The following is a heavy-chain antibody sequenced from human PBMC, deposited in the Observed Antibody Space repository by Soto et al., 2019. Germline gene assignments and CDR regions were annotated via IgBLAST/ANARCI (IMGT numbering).Heavy chain of an antibody. CDR1: GYTFSGFY. Sequence: ASVKVSCKPSGYTFSGFYIHWVRQAPGQGLESMGWIYPDSGGTDYAQKFQGRVTMTRDTSISTAYMELSRLRSDDTAVYYCRVTGVSEVDYWGQGTLVTVSS. J-gene: IGHJ4*02. CDR2: IYPDSGGT. CDR3: RVTGVSEVDY. D-gene: IGHD2-8*01. V-gene: IGHV1-2*02.